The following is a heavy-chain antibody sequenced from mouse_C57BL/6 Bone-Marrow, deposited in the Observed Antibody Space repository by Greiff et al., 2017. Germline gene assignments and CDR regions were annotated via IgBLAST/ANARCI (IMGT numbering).Heavy chain of an antibody. V-gene: IGHV1-26*01. CDR2: INPNNGGT. J-gene: IGHJ3*01. CDR1: GYTFTDYY. Sequence: EVQLQQSGPELVKPGASVKISCTASGYTFTDYYMHWVKQSHGQSLEWIGAINPNNGGTSYNQKFKGKATLTVDQSSSTAYMELRSRTSEDAAVYYCARQTAQASFAYWGQGTLVTVSA. D-gene: IGHD3-2*02. CDR3: ARQTAQASFAY.